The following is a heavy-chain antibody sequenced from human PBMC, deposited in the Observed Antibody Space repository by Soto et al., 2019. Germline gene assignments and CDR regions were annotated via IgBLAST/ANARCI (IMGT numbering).Heavy chain of an antibody. CDR3: ASISPARSIVVVPDALQDYYGMDV. Sequence: QVQLVQSGAEVKKPGASVQVSCKASGYTFTGDYMQWVRQAPGQGLEWMVWINHKSGGTNFAQKFQGRVTMTRYTSMSSAYRELDKLRDDDTAVYYCASISPARSIVVVPDALQDYYGMDVWGQGTTVTVSS. V-gene: IGHV1-2*02. CDR1: GYTFTGDY. CDR2: INHKSGGT. D-gene: IGHD2-2*01. J-gene: IGHJ6*02.